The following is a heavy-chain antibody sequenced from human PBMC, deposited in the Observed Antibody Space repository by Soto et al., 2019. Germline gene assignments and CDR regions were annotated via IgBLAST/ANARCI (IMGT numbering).Heavy chain of an antibody. CDR2: IYPGDSDT. J-gene: IGHJ4*02. Sequence: GESLKISCKGSGYSFTSYWIGWVRQMPGKGLEWMGIIYPGDSDTRYSPSFQGQVTISADKSISTAYLQWSSLKASDTAMYYCAIYCSGGSCYGSIDYWGQGTLVTVSS. CDR3: AIYCSGGSCYGSIDY. D-gene: IGHD2-15*01. CDR1: GYSFTSYW. V-gene: IGHV5-51*01.